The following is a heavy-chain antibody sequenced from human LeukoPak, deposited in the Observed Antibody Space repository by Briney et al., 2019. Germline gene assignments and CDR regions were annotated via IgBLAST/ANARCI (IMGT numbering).Heavy chain of an antibody. J-gene: IGHJ4*02. V-gene: IGHV4-31*03. CDR3: ARGRGKPYGSGARFDY. CDR1: GGSISSGGYY. Sequence: PSETLSLTCTVSGGSISSGGYYWSWIRQHPGKGLEWIGYIYYSGSTNYNPSLKSRVTISVDTSKNQFSLKLSSVTAADTAVYYCARGRGKPYGSGARFDYWGQGTLVTVSS. CDR2: IYYSGST. D-gene: IGHD3-10*01.